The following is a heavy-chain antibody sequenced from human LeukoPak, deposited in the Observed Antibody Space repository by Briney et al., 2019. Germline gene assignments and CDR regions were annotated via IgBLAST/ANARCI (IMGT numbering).Heavy chain of an antibody. V-gene: IGHV4-59*01. J-gene: IGHJ4*02. CDR1: GGSISSNY. CDR2: IHDTGDT. CDR3: VRTLYSSGWTHFDY. Sequence: SETLSLTCTVSGGSISSNYWSWIRQPPGKGLEWIGYIHDTGDTNYNPSLKSRVTISVDTSKNQFSLKLNSVTAADTAVYYCVRTLYSSGWTHFDYWGQGTLVTVSS. D-gene: IGHD6-19*01.